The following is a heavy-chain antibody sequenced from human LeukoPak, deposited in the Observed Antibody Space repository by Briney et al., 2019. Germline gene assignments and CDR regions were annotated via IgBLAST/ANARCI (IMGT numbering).Heavy chain of an antibody. CDR3: AKVGPSTVTRDY. CDR1: GFTFSSYA. J-gene: IGHJ4*02. CDR2: ISGSGGST. D-gene: IGHD4-17*01. Sequence: GGSLRLSCAASGFTFSSYAMTWVCQAPGKGLEWVSGISGSGGSTYYADSVKGRFTISRDNSKNTLYLQMNSLRAEDTATYYCAKVGPSTVTRDYWGQGTLVTVSS. V-gene: IGHV3-23*01.